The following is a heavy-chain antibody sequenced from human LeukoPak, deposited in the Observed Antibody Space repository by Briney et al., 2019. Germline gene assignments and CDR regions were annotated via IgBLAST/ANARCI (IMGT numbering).Heavy chain of an antibody. J-gene: IGHJ4*02. CDR2: IYYSGST. D-gene: IGHD2-15*01. CDR3: ASADLVEEGSWAFDY. V-gene: IGHV4-31*03. CDR1: GGSISSGGYY. Sequence: SETLSLTCTVSGGSISSGGYYWSWIRQHPGKGLEWIGYIYYSGSTYYNPFLKSRVTISVDTSKNQFSLKLSSVTAADTAVYYCASADLVEEGSWAFDYWGQGTLVTVSS.